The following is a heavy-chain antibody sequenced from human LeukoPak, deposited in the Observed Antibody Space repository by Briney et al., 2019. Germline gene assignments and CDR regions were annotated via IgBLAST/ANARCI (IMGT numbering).Heavy chain of an antibody. CDR3: ARDKVTSDYFDY. Sequence: PSETLSLTCTVSGGSISSYYWSWIRQPPGKGLEWIGYIYYSGSTNYNPSLKSRVTISVDTSKNQFSLKLSSVTAADTAVYYCARDKVTSDYFDYWGQGTLVTVSS. CDR2: IYYSGST. V-gene: IGHV4-59*01. J-gene: IGHJ4*02. CDR1: GGSISSYY. D-gene: IGHD2-21*02.